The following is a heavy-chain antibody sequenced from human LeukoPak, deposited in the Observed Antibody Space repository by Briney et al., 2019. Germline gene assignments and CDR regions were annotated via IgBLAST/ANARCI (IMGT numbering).Heavy chain of an antibody. CDR3: ASRNSALSFDY. Sequence: GSLRLSCAASGFSFSTYTMNWVRQAPGKGLEWVSSISSSGSHTYFADSVKGRFTITRDNTKKSLYLQMNSLRAEDTAMYYCASRNSALSFDYWGQGTLVTVSS. D-gene: IGHD3-16*02. J-gene: IGHJ4*02. CDR1: GFSFSTYT. V-gene: IGHV3-21*01. CDR2: ISSSGSHT.